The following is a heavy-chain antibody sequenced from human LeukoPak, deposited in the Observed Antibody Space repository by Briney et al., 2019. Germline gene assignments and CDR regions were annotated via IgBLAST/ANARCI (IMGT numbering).Heavy chain of an antibody. V-gene: IGHV3-23*01. Sequence: GGSLRLSCAASGLTFSSYAMSWVRQAPGKGLEWVSAISGSGDSTYYADSVKGRFTISRDNSYNTLYLQMNSLRAEDTAAYYCAKGATVTNLNWYFDLWGRGTLVTVSS. CDR2: ISGSGDST. CDR3: AKGATVTNLNWYFDL. D-gene: IGHD4-17*01. J-gene: IGHJ2*01. CDR1: GLTFSSYA.